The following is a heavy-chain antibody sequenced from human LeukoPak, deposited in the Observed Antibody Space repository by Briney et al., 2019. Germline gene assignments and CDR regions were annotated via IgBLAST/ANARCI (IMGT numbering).Heavy chain of an antibody. CDR3: ARVGSAWQWLETKDNWFDP. J-gene: IGHJ5*02. Sequence: PSEALSLTCTVSGGSISSYYWSWIRQPPGKGLEWIGFIYYSGSTNYNPSLKSRVTISVDTSKNQFSLKLSSVTAADTAVYYCARVGSAWQWLETKDNWFDPWGQGTLVTVSS. D-gene: IGHD6-19*01. CDR2: IYYSGST. V-gene: IGHV4-59*01. CDR1: GGSISSYY.